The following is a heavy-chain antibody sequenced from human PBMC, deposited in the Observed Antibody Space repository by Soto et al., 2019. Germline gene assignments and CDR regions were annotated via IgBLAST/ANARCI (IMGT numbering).Heavy chain of an antibody. D-gene: IGHD6-13*01. Sequence: QVQLGQSGAEVKKPGSSVKVSCKASGDTCSSYAVSWVRQAPGHGLEWMGGIIPIFGTANYAQKFQGRVTITADESTSTAYMELISLRSEDTAVYYCARPEQPDYYCYGMDVWGQGTTVTVSS. J-gene: IGHJ6*02. CDR3: ARPEQPDYYCYGMDV. V-gene: IGHV1-69*12. CDR1: GDTCSSYA. CDR2: IIPIFGTA.